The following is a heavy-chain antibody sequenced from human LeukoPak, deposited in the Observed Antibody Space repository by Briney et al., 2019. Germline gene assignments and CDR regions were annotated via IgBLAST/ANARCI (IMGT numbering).Heavy chain of an antibody. D-gene: IGHD3-10*01. CDR3: AREQSNYYGSLRYFDY. Sequence: GGSLRLSCGASGFSFSTYAMNWVRQAPGKGLEWVSAISGNGFNTYYADSVKGRFTISRDNSKNMLYLQMNSLTDEDTAVYYCAREQSNYYGSLRYFDYWGQGTLVTVSS. V-gene: IGHV3-23*01. CDR1: GFSFSTYA. J-gene: IGHJ4*02. CDR2: ISGNGFNT.